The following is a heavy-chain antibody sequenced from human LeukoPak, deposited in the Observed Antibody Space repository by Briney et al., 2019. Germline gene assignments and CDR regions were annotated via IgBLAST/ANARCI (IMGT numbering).Heavy chain of an antibody. Sequence: GGSLRLSCAASGFTFSSYAMHRVRQAPGKGLEWVAVISYDGSNKYYADSVKGRFTISRDNSKNTLYLQMNSLRAEDTAVYYCARGIGRGYSYGYYYYGMDVWGQGTTVTVSS. CDR2: ISYDGSNK. CDR1: GFTFSSYA. V-gene: IGHV3-30*04. CDR3: ARGIGRGYSYGYYYYGMDV. D-gene: IGHD5-18*01. J-gene: IGHJ6*02.